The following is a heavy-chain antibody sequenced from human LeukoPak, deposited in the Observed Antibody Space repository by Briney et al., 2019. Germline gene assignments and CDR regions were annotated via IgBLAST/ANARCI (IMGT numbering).Heavy chain of an antibody. CDR1: GFTFSIYA. Sequence: GGSLRLSCAASGFTFSIYAMSWVRQAPGKGLEWVSVIRDSGDNGYYADAVKGRFTISRDNSKKTLHLQMNSLRAEDTAVYYCAKHGYNSGVYDAFDIWGQGTRVTVSS. CDR2: IRDSGDNG. D-gene: IGHD6-19*01. V-gene: IGHV3-23*01. J-gene: IGHJ3*02. CDR3: AKHGYNSGVYDAFDI.